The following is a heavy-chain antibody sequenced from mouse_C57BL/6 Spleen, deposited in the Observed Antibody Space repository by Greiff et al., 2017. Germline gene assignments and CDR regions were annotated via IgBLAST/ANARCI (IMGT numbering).Heavy chain of an antibody. CDR2: INYDGSST. CDR3: ARGIYYYGSWYFDV. D-gene: IGHD1-1*01. V-gene: IGHV5-16*01. J-gene: IGHJ1*03. CDR1: GFTFSDYY. Sequence: EVKLMESEGGLVQPGSSMKLSCTASGFTFSDYYMAWVRQVPEKGLEWVANINYDGSSTYYLDSLTSRFIISRDNAKNILYLQMSSLKAEDTATYYCARGIYYYGSWYFDVWGTGTTVTVSS.